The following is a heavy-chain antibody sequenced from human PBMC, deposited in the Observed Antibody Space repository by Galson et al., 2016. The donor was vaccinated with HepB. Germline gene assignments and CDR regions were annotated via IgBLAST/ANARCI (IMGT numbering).Heavy chain of an antibody. D-gene: IGHD6-19*01. Sequence: SVKGRFTISRDNAKNSLYLQMNSLRAEDTAVYYCARDHDTGWVWNYWGQGTLVTVSS. V-gene: IGHV3-11*05. CDR3: ARDHDTGWVWNY. J-gene: IGHJ4*02.